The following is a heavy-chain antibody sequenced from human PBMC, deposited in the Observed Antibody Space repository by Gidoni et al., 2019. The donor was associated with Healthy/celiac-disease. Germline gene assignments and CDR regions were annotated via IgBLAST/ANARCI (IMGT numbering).Heavy chain of an antibody. CDR2: ISSSGSTI. CDR1: GFTFCDSS. J-gene: IGHJ4*02. D-gene: IGHD2-15*01. V-gene: IGHV3-11*01. CDR3: AGDSGYCSGGSGGGFLGC. Sequence: QLQLVESGGGLVKPGGSLRLSCASSGFTFCDSSLSWIRQAPGKGLEWVSYISSSGSTIYYADSVKGRFTISRDNAKNSLYLQMNSLRAEDTAVYYCAGDSGYCSGGSGGGFLGCWGQGTLVTVSS.